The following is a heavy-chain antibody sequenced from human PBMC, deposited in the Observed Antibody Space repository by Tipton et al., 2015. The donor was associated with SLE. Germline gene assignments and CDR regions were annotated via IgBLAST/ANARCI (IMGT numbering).Heavy chain of an antibody. CDR1: GFTFSSYA. J-gene: IGHJ4*02. Sequence: GSLRLSCVTSGFTFSSYAMNWVRQAPGKGLEWVSVVYSGGTTYYADSVRGRFTVSRDFPRNTLYLQMNSLRAEDTAVYYCAKTSGEQQPFDYWGQGTLVTVSS. CDR3: AKTSGEQQPFDY. CDR2: VYSGGTT. D-gene: IGHD6-13*01. V-gene: IGHV3-23*03.